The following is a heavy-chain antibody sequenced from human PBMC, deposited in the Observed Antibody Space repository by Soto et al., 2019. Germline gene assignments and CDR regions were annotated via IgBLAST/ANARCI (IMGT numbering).Heavy chain of an antibody. V-gene: IGHV1-69*13. CDR2: IIPIFGTA. D-gene: IGHD6-13*01. CDR3: ARGGYTSSWYPDYGMDV. CDR1: GGTFSTYG. Sequence: ASVKVSCKASGGTFSTYGISWVRQAPGQGLEWMGGIIPIFGTANYAQKFQGRVTITADASTNTANMELSSLRSEDTAVYYCARGGYTSSWYPDYGMDVWGQGTTVTVS. J-gene: IGHJ6*02.